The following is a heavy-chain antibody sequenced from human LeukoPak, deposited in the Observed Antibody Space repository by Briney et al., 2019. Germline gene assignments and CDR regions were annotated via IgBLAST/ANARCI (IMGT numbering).Heavy chain of an antibody. CDR3: AREVLLWFGEFDY. J-gene: IGHJ4*02. CDR2: ISYDGSNK. V-gene: IGHV3-30-3*01. Sequence: GRSLRLSCAASGFTFSSYAMHWVRQAPGKGLEWVAVISYDGSNKYYADSVKGRFTISRDNSKNTLYQQMNSLRAEDTAVYYCAREVLLWFGEFDYWGQGTLVTVSS. D-gene: IGHD3-10*01. CDR1: GFTFSSYA.